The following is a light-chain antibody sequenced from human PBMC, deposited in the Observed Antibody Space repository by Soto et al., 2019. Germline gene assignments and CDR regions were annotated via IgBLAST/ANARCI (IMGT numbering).Light chain of an antibody. V-gene: IGLV2-14*01. CDR1: STDIGAYNH. CDR3: SSSTDINTWV. J-gene: IGLJ3*02. Sequence: QSALSQPASVSGSPGQSITITCTGSSTDIGAYNHVSWYQQHPGKAPKLLIYEVSNWPSGVSYRFSGSKSGNTASLTISGLQAEDEADYYCSSSTDINTWVFGGGTKLTVL. CDR2: EVS.